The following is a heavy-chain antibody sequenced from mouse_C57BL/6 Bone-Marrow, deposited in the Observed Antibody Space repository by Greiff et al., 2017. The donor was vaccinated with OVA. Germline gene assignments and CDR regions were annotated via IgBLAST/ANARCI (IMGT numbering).Heavy chain of an antibody. D-gene: IGHD1-3*01. CDR1: GFTFSDYG. J-gene: IGHJ1*03. CDR3: ARHNNHRYWYFDV. V-gene: IGHV5-15*01. CDR2: ISNLAYSI. Sequence: EVQLVESGGGLVQPGGSLKLSCAASGFTFSDYGMAWVRQAPRKGPEWVAFISNLAYSIYYADTVTGRFTISRENAKNTPYLEMSSLRSEDTAMYYCARHNNHRYWYFDVWGTGTTVTVSS.